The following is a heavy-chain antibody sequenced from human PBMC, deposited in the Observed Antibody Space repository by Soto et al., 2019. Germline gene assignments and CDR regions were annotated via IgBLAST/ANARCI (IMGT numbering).Heavy chain of an antibody. Sequence: QITLKESGPTLVKPTQPLTLTCTFSGFSLSTSGVGVCWIRQPPGQALKWLALIYWDDDKPYSPSLKSRLTLTKDTPKNQVVLTMTRRDPVDTAKYYCAHRAMGYYGSGPWFDPCGQGTLVTVCS. CDR2: IYWDDDK. V-gene: IGHV2-5*02. J-gene: IGHJ5*02. CDR3: AHRAMGYYGSGPWFDP. CDR1: GFSLSTSGVG. D-gene: IGHD3-10*01.